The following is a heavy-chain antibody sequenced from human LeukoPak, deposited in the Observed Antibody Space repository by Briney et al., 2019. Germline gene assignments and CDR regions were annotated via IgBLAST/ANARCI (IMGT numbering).Heavy chain of an antibody. CDR2: ISGNGGST. Sequence: GGSLRLSCAASGFIFSSYVIHWVRQAPGKGLEYTSTISGNGGSTYYANSVKGRFTISRDDSKSIAYLQMNSLKTEDTAVYYCTRVLTSSIIYDGFDVWGQGTMVTVSS. J-gene: IGHJ3*01. CDR3: TRVLTSSIIYDGFDV. D-gene: IGHD2-15*01. V-gene: IGHV3-64*01. CDR1: GFIFSSYV.